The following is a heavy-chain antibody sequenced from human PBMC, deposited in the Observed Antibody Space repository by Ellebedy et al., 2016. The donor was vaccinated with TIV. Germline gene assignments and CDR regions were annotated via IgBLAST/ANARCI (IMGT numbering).Heavy chain of an antibody. Sequence: ASVKVSGXASGYTFTSYGISWVRQAPGQGLEWMGWISAYNGNTNYAQKLQGRVTMTTDTSTTTAYMELSSLRSDDTAVYYCARNPIEDTAMFDYWGQGTLVTVSS. V-gene: IGHV1-18*01. J-gene: IGHJ4*02. D-gene: IGHD5-18*01. CDR1: GYTFTSYG. CDR3: ARNPIEDTAMFDY. CDR2: ISAYNGNT.